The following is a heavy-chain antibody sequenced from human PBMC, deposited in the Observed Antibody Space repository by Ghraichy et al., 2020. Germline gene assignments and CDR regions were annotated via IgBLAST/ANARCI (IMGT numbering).Heavy chain of an antibody. J-gene: IGHJ4*02. CDR2: ISGNGDTT. V-gene: IGHV3-23*01. CDR3: AKEGDFWSGYWGFDY. D-gene: IGHD3-3*01. CDR1: GFTFSSHA. Sequence: SCAASGFTFSSHAMSWVRQAPGKGQEWVSGISGNGDTTYYADSVKGRFTISRDNSKSTLYLQMNSLRAEDTAVYYCAKEGDFWSGYWGFDYWGQGTLVTVSS.